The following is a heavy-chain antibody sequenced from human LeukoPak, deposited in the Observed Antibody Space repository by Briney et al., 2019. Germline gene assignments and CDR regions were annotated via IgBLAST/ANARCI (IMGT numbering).Heavy chain of an antibody. CDR1: GYTFTGYY. Sequence: ASVKVSRKASGYTFTGYYMHWVRQAPGQGLEWMGWINPNSGGTNYAQKFQGRVTMTRDTSISTAYMELSRLRFDDTAVYYCAGSIRYFDWLFAFDVWGQGTMVTVSS. V-gene: IGHV1-2*02. J-gene: IGHJ3*01. CDR2: INPNSGGT. D-gene: IGHD3-9*01. CDR3: AGSIRYFDWLFAFDV.